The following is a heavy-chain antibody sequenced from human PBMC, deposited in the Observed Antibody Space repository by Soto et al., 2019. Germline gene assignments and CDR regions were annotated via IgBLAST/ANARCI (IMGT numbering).Heavy chain of an antibody. Sequence: GGSLRLSCAASGFTVSSNYMSWVRQAPGKGLEWVSVIYSGGSTYYADSVKGRFTISRDNSKNTLYLQMKSLRAEDTAVYYCARYFVVRGYRPGNYYHYGMDFWGQGTTVTVSS. J-gene: IGHJ6*02. CDR3: ARYFVVRGYRPGNYYHYGMDF. CDR1: GFTVSSNY. D-gene: IGHD3-10*01. V-gene: IGHV3-66*01. CDR2: IYSGGST.